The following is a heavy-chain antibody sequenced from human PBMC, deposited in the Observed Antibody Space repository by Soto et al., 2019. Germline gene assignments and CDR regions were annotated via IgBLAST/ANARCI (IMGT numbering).Heavy chain of an antibody. J-gene: IGHJ4*02. Sequence: EVQLLESGGGLVQPGGSLRLSCAASGFTFSGSAMHWVRQASGKGLEWVGRIRSKANSYATAYAASVKGRFTISRDDSKNTAYLQMNSLKTEDTAVYYCTRHADTAMVMELFDYWGQGTLVTVSS. CDR3: TRHADTAMVMELFDY. V-gene: IGHV3-73*01. CDR1: GFTFSGSA. D-gene: IGHD5-18*01. CDR2: IRSKANSYAT.